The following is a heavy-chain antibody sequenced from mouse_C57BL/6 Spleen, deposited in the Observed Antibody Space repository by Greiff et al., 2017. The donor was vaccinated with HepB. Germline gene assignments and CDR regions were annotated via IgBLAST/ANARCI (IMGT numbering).Heavy chain of an antibody. CDR2: IWSGGST. CDR3: ARYRGLSYWYFDV. CDR1: GFSLTSYG. D-gene: IGHD3-3*01. J-gene: IGHJ1*03. V-gene: IGHV2-2*01. Sequence: VQLQRSGPGLVQPSQSLSITCTVSGFSLTSYGLHWVRQSPGKGLEWLGVIWSGGSTDYNAAFISRLSISKDNSKSQVFFKMNSLQADDTAIYYCARYRGLSYWYFDVWGTGTTVTVSS.